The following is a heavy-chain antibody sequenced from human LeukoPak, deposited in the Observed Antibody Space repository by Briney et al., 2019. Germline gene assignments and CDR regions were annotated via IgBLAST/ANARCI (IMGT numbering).Heavy chain of an antibody. Sequence: PGGSLRLSCAASGFTFSSYAMSWVRQAPGKGLEWVSAISGGGGSTYYADSVKGRFTISRDNSKNTLYLQMNSLRAEDTAVYYCAKVERYCSSTSCYQFYYYYGMDVWGQGTTVTVSS. V-gene: IGHV3-23*01. CDR3: AKVERYCSSTSCYQFYYYYGMDV. CDR2: ISGGGGST. D-gene: IGHD2-2*01. J-gene: IGHJ6*02. CDR1: GFTFSSYA.